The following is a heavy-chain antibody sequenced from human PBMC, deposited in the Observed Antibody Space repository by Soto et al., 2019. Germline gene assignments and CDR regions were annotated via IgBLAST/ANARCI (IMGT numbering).Heavy chain of an antibody. CDR1: GDSFSSST. D-gene: IGHD6-19*01. Sequence: QVQLVQSGTEVKRPGSSVKVSCKASGDSFSSSTINWVRQAPGQGLEWMGKINPILDIKNYAQKFEDRVTIIADKSTSTAYMELSGLRSDDTAVYYCARGLVVADYYGMEVWGQGTTVTVFS. CDR2: INPILDIK. V-gene: IGHV1-69*02. CDR3: ARGLVVADYYGMEV. J-gene: IGHJ6*02.